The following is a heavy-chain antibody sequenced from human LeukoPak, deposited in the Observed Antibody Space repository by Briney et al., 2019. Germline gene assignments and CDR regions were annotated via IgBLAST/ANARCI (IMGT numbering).Heavy chain of an antibody. CDR2: ISWNSGSI. CDR3: AKDIHDYYGSGSHYYYYYGMDV. D-gene: IGHD3-10*01. V-gene: IGHV3-9*01. Sequence: GGSLRLSCAASGFTFDDYAMHWVRQAPGKGLEWVSGISWNSGSIGYADSVKGRFTISRDNAKNSLYLQMNSLRAEDTALYYCAKDIHDYYGSGSHYYYYYGMDVWGQGTTVTVSS. J-gene: IGHJ6*02. CDR1: GFTFDDYA.